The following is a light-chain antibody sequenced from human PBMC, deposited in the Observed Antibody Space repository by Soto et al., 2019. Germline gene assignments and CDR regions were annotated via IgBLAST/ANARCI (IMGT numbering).Light chain of an antibody. V-gene: IGLV2-11*01. CDR3: CSYGGSYVV. CDR2: EVS. CDR1: SSDVGGYNY. Sequence: QSALTQPRAVSGSPGQSVTISFTGTSSDVGGYNYVCWYQQHPGKAPKLMIYEVSKRPSGVPDRFSGSKSSNTASLTISGLQDEDEADYYRCSYGGSYVVFGGGTKLTVL. J-gene: IGLJ2*01.